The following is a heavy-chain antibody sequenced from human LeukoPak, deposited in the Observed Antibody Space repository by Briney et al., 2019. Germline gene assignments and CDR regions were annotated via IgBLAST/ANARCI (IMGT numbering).Heavy chain of an antibody. CDR1: GYIFSGSG. Sequence: PGRSLRLSCVASGYIFSGSGMYWVRQAPGKGLEWVAVIWHDGSDEFYADSVKGRFSISRDNSKNTVYLQMNSLRVEDTALYYCARDSRGGWSGYLDYWGQGILVTVSS. D-gene: IGHD6-19*01. CDR2: IWHDGSDE. CDR3: ARDSRGGWSGYLDY. V-gene: IGHV3-33*07. J-gene: IGHJ4*02.